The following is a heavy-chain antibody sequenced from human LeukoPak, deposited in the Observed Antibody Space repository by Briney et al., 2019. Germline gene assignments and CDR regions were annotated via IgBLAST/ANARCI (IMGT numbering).Heavy chain of an antibody. CDR1: GYTFTSYG. D-gene: IGHD4-23*01. CDR2: ISAYNGNT. V-gene: IGHV1-18*01. Sequence: ASAKVSCKASGYTFTSYGISWVGQAPGQGLEWMGWISAYNGNTNYAQKLQGRVTMTTDTSTSTAYMELRSLRSDDTAVYYWARGGNSEDPYYYYGMEVWGQGTPVTVSS. CDR3: ARGGNSEDPYYYYGMEV. J-gene: IGHJ6*02.